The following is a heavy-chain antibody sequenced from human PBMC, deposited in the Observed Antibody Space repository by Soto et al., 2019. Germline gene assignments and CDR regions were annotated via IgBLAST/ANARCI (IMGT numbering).Heavy chain of an antibody. Sequence: GGSLRLSCAASGFTLSSYAMSWVRQAPGKGLEWVSAISGSGGSTYYADSVKGRFTISRDNSKNTLYLQMNSLRAEDTAVYYCAKDLDGFGELDNMAPFDYWGQGTLVTVSS. V-gene: IGHV3-23*01. CDR3: AKDLDGFGELDNMAPFDY. J-gene: IGHJ4*02. CDR1: GFTLSSYA. CDR2: ISGSGGST. D-gene: IGHD3-10*01.